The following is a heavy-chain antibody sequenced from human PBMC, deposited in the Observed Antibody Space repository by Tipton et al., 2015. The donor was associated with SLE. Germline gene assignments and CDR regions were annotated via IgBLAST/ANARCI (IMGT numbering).Heavy chain of an antibody. D-gene: IGHD1-26*01. J-gene: IGHJ4*02. Sequence: SLRLSCEASGFAFNYYAMNWVRQAPGKGLEWVSTISSAGTNPHYADSVKGRFTISRDNAKNTVSLQMDSLRADDTAIYYCAKDTTLFDYWGQGTLVTVSS. CDR1: GFAFNYYA. CDR3: AKDTTLFDY. V-gene: IGHV3-23*01. CDR2: ISSAGTNP.